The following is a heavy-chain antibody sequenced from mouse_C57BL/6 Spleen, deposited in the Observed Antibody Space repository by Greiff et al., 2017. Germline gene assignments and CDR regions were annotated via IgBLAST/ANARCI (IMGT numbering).Heavy chain of an antibody. CDR2: IYPGSGNT. CDR3: ARPFTTVYFDY. D-gene: IGHD1-1*01. J-gene: IGHJ2*01. CDR1: GYSFTSYY. V-gene: IGHV1-66*01. Sequence: VQLQESGPELVKPGASVKISCKASGYSFTSYYIHWVKQRPGQGLEWIGWIYPGSGNTKYNEKFKGKATLTADTSSSTAYMQLSSLTSEDSAVYYCARPFTTVYFDYWGQGTTLTVSS.